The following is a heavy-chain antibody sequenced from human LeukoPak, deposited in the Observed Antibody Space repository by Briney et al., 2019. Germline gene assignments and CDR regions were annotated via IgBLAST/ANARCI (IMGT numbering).Heavy chain of an antibody. D-gene: IGHD4/OR15-4a*01. CDR2: ISISADMT. V-gene: IGHV3-23*01. CDR3: ANEEVPNDY. J-gene: IGHJ4*02. CDR1: GFPFSSHA. Sequence: GGSLRLSCEVSGFPFSSHAMSWVRQAPGRGLEWVSGISISADMTYYADSVQGRFIISGDNSKNTVYLQMDSLRVEDTAVYYCANEEVPNDYWGQGTLVTVSS.